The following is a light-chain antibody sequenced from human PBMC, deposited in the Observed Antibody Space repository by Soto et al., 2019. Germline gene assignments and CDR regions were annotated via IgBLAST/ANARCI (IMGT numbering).Light chain of an antibody. CDR3: SSYAGSNNYV. CDR1: SSDVGGNNF. Sequence: QSALTLPPSASGSPGQSVTISCTGTSSDVGGNNFVSWYQQHPGKAPKLMIYEVSKRPSGVPDRFSGSKSGNTASLTVSGLQAEDDADYYCSSYAGSNNYVFGTGTKLTVL. J-gene: IGLJ1*01. V-gene: IGLV2-8*01. CDR2: EVS.